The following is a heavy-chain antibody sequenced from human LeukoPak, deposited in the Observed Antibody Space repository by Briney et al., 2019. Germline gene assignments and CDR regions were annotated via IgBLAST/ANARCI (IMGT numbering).Heavy chain of an antibody. V-gene: IGHV4-61*02. D-gene: IGHD3-10*01. Sequence: PSETLSLTCTVSGGSISSGSYYWSWIRQPAGKGLEWIGRIYTSGSTNYNPSLKSRVTISVDTSKNQFSLKLSSVTAADTAVYYCARDGSRGSFYFDYWGQGTLVTLSS. J-gene: IGHJ4*02. CDR3: ARDGSRGSFYFDY. CDR1: GGSISSGSYY. CDR2: IYTSGST.